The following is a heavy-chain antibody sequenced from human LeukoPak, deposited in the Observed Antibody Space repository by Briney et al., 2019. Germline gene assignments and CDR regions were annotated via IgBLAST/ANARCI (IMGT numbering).Heavy chain of an antibody. CDR2: ISYDGSNK. CDR1: GFTFGDYA. J-gene: IGHJ4*02. V-gene: IGHV3-30*04. Sequence: AGGSLRLSCTASGFTFGDYAMSWVRQAPGKGLEWVAVISYDGSNKYYANSVKGRVTISRDNSKNTLYLQMNSLRAEDTAMYYCVKDRHYSSSIMGIWGQGTLVTVSS. D-gene: IGHD6-19*01. CDR3: VKDRHYSSSIMGI.